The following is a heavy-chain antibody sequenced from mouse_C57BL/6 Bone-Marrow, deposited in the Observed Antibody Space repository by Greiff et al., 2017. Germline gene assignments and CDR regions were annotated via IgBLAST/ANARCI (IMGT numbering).Heavy chain of an antibody. V-gene: IGHV5-4*01. CDR1: GFTFSSYA. CDR3: ARDTERAY. CDR2: ISDGGSYT. J-gene: IGHJ3*01. Sequence: EVKVVESGGGLVKPGGSLKLSCAASGFTFSSYAMSWVRQTPEKRLEWVATISDGGSYTYYPDNVKGRFTISRDNAKNNLYLQMSHLKSEDTAMYYCARDTERAYWGQGTLVTVSA.